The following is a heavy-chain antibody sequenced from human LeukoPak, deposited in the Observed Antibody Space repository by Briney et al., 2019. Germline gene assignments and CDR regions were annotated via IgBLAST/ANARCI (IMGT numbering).Heavy chain of an antibody. CDR2: ISYDGSNK. CDR1: GFTFSSYA. CDR3: AKYLGYGYYDILTGPFGPVFDY. V-gene: IGHV3-30*04. J-gene: IGHJ4*02. Sequence: GRSLRLSCAASGFTFSSYAMHWVRQAPGKGLEWVAVISYDGSNKYYADSVKGRFTISRDNFRNTLYLQMNSLRAEDTAVYYCAKYLGYGYYDILTGPFGPVFDYWGQGTLVTVSS. D-gene: IGHD3-9*01.